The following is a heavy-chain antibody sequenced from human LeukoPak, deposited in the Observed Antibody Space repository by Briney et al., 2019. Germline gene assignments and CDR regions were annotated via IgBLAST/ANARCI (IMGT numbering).Heavy chain of an antibody. D-gene: IGHD3-10*01. CDR3: ARVPGDYYYYYGMDV. CDR1: GFTFSSYA. Sequence: GGSLRLSCAASGFTFSSYAMHWVRQAPGKGLEWVAVISYDGSNKYYADSVKGRFTISRDNSKNTLYLQMNSLRAEDTAVYYCARVPGDYYYYYGMDVWGQGTTVTVSS. V-gene: IGHV3-30-3*01. J-gene: IGHJ6*02. CDR2: ISYDGSNK.